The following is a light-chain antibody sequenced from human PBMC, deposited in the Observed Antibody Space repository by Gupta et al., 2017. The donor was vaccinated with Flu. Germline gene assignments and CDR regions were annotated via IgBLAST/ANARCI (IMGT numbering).Light chain of an antibody. CDR2: EGS. CDR1: SNDVRSYNL. CDR3: CAYARSSTLV. Sequence: QSALTLPASVSGSPGQPITISCPATSNDVRSYNLVSWYQQHTGKAPQLMIYEGSKRPSGVSNRFSGSKSGNTASLTGSGLQDEDESYYYCCAYARSSTLVFGGGTKLTVL. V-gene: IGLV2-23*01. J-gene: IGLJ3*02.